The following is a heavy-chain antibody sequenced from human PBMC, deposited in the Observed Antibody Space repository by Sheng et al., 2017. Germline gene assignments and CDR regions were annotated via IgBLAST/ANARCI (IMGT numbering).Heavy chain of an antibody. CDR1: GGSFSGYY. D-gene: IGHD2-15*01. CDR2: INHSGST. V-gene: IGHV4-34*01. CDR3: ARGGYCSGGSCLPRYYYYYMDV. Sequence: QVQLQQWGAGLLKPSETLPLTCAVYGGSFSGYYWSWIRQPPGKGLEWIGEINHSGSTNYNPSLKSRVTISVDTSKNQFSLKLSSVTAADTAVYYCARGGYCSGGSCLPRYYYYYMDVWGKGTTVTV. J-gene: IGHJ6*03.